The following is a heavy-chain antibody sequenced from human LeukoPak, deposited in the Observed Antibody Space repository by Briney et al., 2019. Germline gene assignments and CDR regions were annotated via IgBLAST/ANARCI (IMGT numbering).Heavy chain of an antibody. Sequence: ASVKVSCKASGYTFTGYYMHWVRQAPGQGLEWMGGIIPIFGTANYAQKFQGRVTITADESTSTAYMELSSLRSEDTAVYYCARVAYYYDSSGLGDLDYWGQGTLVTVSS. V-gene: IGHV1-69*13. J-gene: IGHJ4*02. CDR2: IIPIFGTA. D-gene: IGHD3-22*01. CDR3: ARVAYYYDSSGLGDLDY. CDR1: GYTFTGYY.